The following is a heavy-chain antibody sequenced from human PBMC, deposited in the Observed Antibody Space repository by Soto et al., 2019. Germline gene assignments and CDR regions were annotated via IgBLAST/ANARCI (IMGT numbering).Heavy chain of an antibody. CDR1: SGSVMTYY. CDR2: IYYTGST. D-gene: IGHD6-25*01. V-gene: IGHV4-59*02. Sequence: WGTLSLTCTVPSGSVMTYYWSWIRQPPGKGLEWIGYIYYTGSTNYNPSLKTRVAISMDTSKNQFSLNLSSVTAADTAVYYCAGAPKRAYFDFWGLGTLVTVS. CDR3: AGAPKRAYFDF. J-gene: IGHJ4*02.